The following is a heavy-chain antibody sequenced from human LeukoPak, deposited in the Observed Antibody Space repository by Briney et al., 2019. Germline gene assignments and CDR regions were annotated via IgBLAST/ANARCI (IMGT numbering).Heavy chain of an antibody. CDR1: GFTFSSYG. D-gene: IGHD2-21*01. CDR2: ISYDGSNK. Sequence: RRSLRLSCAASGFTFSSYGMHWVRQAPGKGLEWVAVISYDGSNKYYADSVKGRFTISRDNSKNTLYLQMNSLRAEDAAVYYCAARGDCGGDCYGYWGQGTLVTVSS. J-gene: IGHJ4*02. V-gene: IGHV3-30*03. CDR3: AARGDCGGDCYGY.